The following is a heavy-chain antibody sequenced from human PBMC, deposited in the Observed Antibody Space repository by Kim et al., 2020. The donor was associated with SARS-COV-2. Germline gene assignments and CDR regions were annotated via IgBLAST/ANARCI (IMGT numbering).Heavy chain of an antibody. CDR2: IYYSGST. Sequence: SETLSLTFAVSGDSISSYYWSWIRQPPGKGLEWIGYIYYSGSTNYNPSLRSRVTISVDTSKSQFSLKLSSVTAADTAVYYCARDSHSGSYGYYYYGMDVWGQGTTVTVSS. CDR1: GDSISSYY. D-gene: IGHD1-26*01. J-gene: IGHJ6*02. V-gene: IGHV4-59*13. CDR3: ARDSHSGSYGYYYYGMDV.